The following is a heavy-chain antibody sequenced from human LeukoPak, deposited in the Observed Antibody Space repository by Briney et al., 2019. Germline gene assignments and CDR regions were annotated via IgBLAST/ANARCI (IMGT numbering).Heavy chain of an antibody. CDR1: GYTHTELS. CDR2: FDPEDGET. CDR3: AIPHFSWSAFDI. Sequence: ASVKVSCKVSGYTHTELSMHWVRQAPGKGLEWMGGFDPEDGETIYAQKFQGRVSMTEDTSTDTAYMELSSLRSEDTAVYYCAIPHFSWSAFDIWGQGTMVTVSS. J-gene: IGHJ3*02. V-gene: IGHV1-24*01.